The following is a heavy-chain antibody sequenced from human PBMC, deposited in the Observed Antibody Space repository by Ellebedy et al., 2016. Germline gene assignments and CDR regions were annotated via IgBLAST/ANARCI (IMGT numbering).Heavy chain of an antibody. D-gene: IGHD1-26*01. V-gene: IGHV3-7*05. Sequence: GESLKISXAASGLTFSNYWMSWVRQAPGKGLEWVANIKYDGSDKTYGDSVKGRFTISRDNAKRSLFLEMNRLRPEDTALYYCTKDLYVKVGAIPGAFDSWGQGIPVTVSS. J-gene: IGHJ5*01. CDR2: IKYDGSDK. CDR3: TKDLYVKVGAIPGAFDS. CDR1: GLTFSNYW.